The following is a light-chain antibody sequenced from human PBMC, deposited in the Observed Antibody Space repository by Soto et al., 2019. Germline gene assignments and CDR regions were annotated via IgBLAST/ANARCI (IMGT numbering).Light chain of an antibody. CDR2: KAS. CDR1: QSIKSW. J-gene: IGKJ4*01. CDR3: QQYEAYPVT. V-gene: IGKV1-5*03. Sequence: DIQLTQSPSSLSASVGDRVTITCRASQSIKSWLAWYQQKPGKAPKFLIHKASSLESGLPSRFSGSGSVTEFTLTIDSLQPDDFATYFCQQYEAYPVTFGGGTKVEIK.